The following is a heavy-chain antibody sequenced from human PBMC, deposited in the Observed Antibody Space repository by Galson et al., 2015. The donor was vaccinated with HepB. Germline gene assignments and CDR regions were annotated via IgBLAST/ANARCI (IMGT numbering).Heavy chain of an antibody. J-gene: IGHJ4*02. Sequence: SEPLSLTCTVSGGSISSYYWSWIRQPPGKGLEWIGYIYYSGSTNYNPSLKSRVTISVDTSKNQFSLKLSSVTAADTAVYYCAREGGASFDYWGQGTLVTVSS. CDR2: IYYSGST. CDR3: AREGGASFDY. D-gene: IGHD1-26*01. CDR1: GGSISSYY. V-gene: IGHV4-59*01.